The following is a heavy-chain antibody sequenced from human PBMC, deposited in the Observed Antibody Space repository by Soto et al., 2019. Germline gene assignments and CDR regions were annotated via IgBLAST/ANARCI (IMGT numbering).Heavy chain of an antibody. J-gene: IGHJ4*02. CDR1: GFTFSSYS. D-gene: IGHD3-10*01. CDR3: ARDDYYYGSGSYYKTAPFDY. V-gene: IGHV3-21*01. Sequence: LRLSCAASGFTFSSYSMNWVRQAPGKGLEWVSSISSSSSYIYYADSVKGRFTISRDNAKNSLYLQMNSLRAEDTAVYYCARDDYYYGSGSYYKTAPFDYWGQGTLVTVSS. CDR2: ISSSSSYI.